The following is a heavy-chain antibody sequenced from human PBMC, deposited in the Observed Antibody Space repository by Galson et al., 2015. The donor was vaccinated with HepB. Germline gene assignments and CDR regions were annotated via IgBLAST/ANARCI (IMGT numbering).Heavy chain of an antibody. Sequence: SVKVSCKASGYTFTGSYMHWVRQAPGQGLEWMGWINPNSGGTYFAQTFQGRVTMTRDTSINTAYMELSRLRSGDTAVYYCAGVIRGRVTGLTYWGQGTKVTVSS. CDR1: GYTFTGSY. V-gene: IGHV1-2*02. CDR3: AGVIRGRVTGLTY. D-gene: IGHD3-22*01. J-gene: IGHJ4*02. CDR2: INPNSGGT.